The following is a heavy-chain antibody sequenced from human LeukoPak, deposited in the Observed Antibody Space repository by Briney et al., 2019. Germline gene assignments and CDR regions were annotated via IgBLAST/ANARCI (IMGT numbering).Heavy chain of an antibody. J-gene: IGHJ4*02. D-gene: IGHD1-26*01. CDR3: ARGRPYNGGYHLDY. V-gene: IGHV4-39*01. CDR1: GDSTSSDRYY. CDR2: IYYSGST. Sequence: SETLSLTCTISGDSTSSDRYYGGWVRQPPGKGLEWIGNIYYSGSTYYNPSLKSRVTMSVDTSKNQFFLKLNSVTAADTAVYYCARGRPYNGGYHLDYWGQGTLVTVSP.